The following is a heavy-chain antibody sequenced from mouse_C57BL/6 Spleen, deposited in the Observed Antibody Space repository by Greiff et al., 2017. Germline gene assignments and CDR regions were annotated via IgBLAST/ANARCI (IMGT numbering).Heavy chain of an antibody. V-gene: IGHV1-42*01. Sequence: VQLQQSGPELVKPGASVKISCKASGYSFTGYYMNWVKQSPEKSLEWIGEINPSTGGTTYNKKFKAKATLTVDKSSSTAYMQLKSLTPEDAAVYYCARRDYGSRWYAMDYWGQGTTVTASS. CDR3: ARRDYGSRWYAMDY. D-gene: IGHD1-1*01. CDR2: INPSTGGT. CDR1: GYSFTGYY. J-gene: IGHJ4*01.